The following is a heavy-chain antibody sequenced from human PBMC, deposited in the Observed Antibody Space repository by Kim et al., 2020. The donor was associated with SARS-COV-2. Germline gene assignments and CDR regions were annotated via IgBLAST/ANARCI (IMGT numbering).Heavy chain of an antibody. D-gene: IGHD3-10*01. V-gene: IGHV4-59*02. CDR3: ARAGIWFGKLFEFDH. J-gene: IGHJ4*02. CDR1: GVSVSGAY. CDR2: IYYSGNT. Sequence: SETLSLTCNVSGVSVSGAYWSWIRQPPGKGLEWIGYIYYSGNTKYKPSLEGRLTISVDTSKNQFSMKLSSVTAADAAVYYCARAGIWFGKLFEFDHWGRGALVTVSS.